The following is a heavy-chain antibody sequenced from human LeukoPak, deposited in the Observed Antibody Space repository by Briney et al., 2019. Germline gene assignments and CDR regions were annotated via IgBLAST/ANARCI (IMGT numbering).Heavy chain of an antibody. D-gene: IGHD3-10*01. J-gene: IGHJ4*02. V-gene: IGHV3-64D*06. Sequence: PGGSLRLSCSASGFTFSSYAMHWVRQAPGKGLEYVSAISSNGGSTYYADSVKGRFTVSRDNSKNTLYLQMSSLRAEDTAVYYWVKDGRGWLTDYWGQGTLVTVSS. CDR2: ISSNGGST. CDR1: GFTFSSYA. CDR3: VKDGRGWLTDY.